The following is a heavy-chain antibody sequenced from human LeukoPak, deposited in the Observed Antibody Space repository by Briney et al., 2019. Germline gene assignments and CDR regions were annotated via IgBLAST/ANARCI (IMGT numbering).Heavy chain of an antibody. J-gene: IGHJ3*02. D-gene: IGHD3-22*01. Sequence: GASVKVSCKASGYTFTNYGISWVRQAPGQGLEWMGWISTYNGHTKYAQKLQGRVTMTTDTSTTTAYLELRSLRSDDTAVFYCARDWYYDSNGYSLDAFDIWGQGTMVTVSS. V-gene: IGHV1-18*01. CDR1: GYTFTNYG. CDR2: ISTYNGHT. CDR3: ARDWYYDSNGYSLDAFDI.